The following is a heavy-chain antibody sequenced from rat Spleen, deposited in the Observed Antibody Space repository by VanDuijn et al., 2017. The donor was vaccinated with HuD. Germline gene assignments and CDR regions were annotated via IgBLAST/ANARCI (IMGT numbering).Heavy chain of an antibody. V-gene: IGHV5S23*01. CDR2: ITNSGGST. CDR3: TRDDNNYGY. Sequence: EVQLVESGGGLVQPGRSLKLSCAASGFTFSNYYMAWVRQAPTKGLEWVASITNSGGSTYYRDSVKGRFTITRDNAKSTLYLQMDSLRSEDTATYYCTRDDNNYGYWGQGVMVTVSS. CDR1: GFTFSNYY. J-gene: IGHJ2*01. D-gene: IGHD1-10*01.